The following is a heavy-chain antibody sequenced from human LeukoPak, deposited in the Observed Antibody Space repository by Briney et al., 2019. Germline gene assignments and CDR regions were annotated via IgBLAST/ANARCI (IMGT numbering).Heavy chain of an antibody. D-gene: IGHD3-22*01. J-gene: IGHJ4*02. V-gene: IGHV1-24*01. CDR3: ATVVTSGYYYDPLEY. CDR1: GYTLTELS. CDR2: FDPEDGET. Sequence: ASVKVSCKVSGYTLTELSMHWVRQAPGKGLEWMGGFDPEDGETIYAQKFQGRVTMTEDTSTDTAYMELSSLRSEDTAVYYCATVVTSGYYYDPLEYWGQGTLVTASS.